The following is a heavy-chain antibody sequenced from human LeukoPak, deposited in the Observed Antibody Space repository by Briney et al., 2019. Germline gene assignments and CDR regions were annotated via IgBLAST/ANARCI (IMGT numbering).Heavy chain of an antibody. CDR2: IYYGGST. CDR1: GGSISSYY. J-gene: IGHJ5*02. V-gene: IGHV4-59*12. D-gene: IGHD6-6*01. CDR3: ARKTAYSSSSPWFDP. Sequence: PSETLSLTCTVSGGSISSYYWSWIRQPPGKGLEWIGYIYYGGSTNYNPSLKSRVTISVDTSKNQFSLKLSSVTAADTAVYYCARKTAYSSSSPWFDPWGQGTLVTVSS.